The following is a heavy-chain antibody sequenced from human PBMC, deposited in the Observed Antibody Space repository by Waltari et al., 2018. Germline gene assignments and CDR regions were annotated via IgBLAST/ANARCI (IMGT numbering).Heavy chain of an antibody. CDR1: GGSISSSSYY. V-gene: IGHV4-39*07. CDR2: IYYSGST. J-gene: IGHJ6*03. D-gene: IGHD3-22*01. CDR3: ARETYDSSGYHYYMDV. Sequence: QLQLQESGPGLVKPSETLSLTCTVSGGSISSSSYYWGWIRQPPGKGLEWIGSIYYSGSTYYNPSLKSRVTISVDTSKNQFSLKLSSVTAADTAVYYCARETYDSSGYHYYMDVWGKGTTVTISS.